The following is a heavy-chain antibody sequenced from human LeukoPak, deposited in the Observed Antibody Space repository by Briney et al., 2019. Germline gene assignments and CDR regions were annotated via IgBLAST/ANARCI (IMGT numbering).Heavy chain of an antibody. V-gene: IGHV4-59*01. D-gene: IGHD4-23*01. J-gene: IGHJ6*03. CDR2: IYYSGST. Sequence: SETLSLTCTVSGGSISSYYWSWIRQPPGKGLEWIGYIYYSGSTNYNPSLKSRVTISVDMSKNQFSLKLSSVTAADTAVYYCARENSDYYYYYYMDVWGKGTTVTISS. CDR3: ARENSDYYYYYYMDV. CDR1: GGSISSYY.